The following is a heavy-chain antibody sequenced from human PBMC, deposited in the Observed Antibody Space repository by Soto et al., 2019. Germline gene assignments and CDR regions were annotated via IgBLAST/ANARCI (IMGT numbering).Heavy chain of an antibody. Sequence: GASVKVSCKASGYTFTSYYMHWVRQAPGQGLEWMGIINPSGGSTSYAQKFQGRVTMTRDTSTSTVYMELSSLRSEDTAVYYCARDSGYYGPGTASGYWGQGTLVTVSS. D-gene: IGHD3-10*01. CDR3: ARDSGYYGPGTASGY. CDR2: INPSGGST. CDR1: GYTFTSYY. J-gene: IGHJ4*02. V-gene: IGHV1-46*03.